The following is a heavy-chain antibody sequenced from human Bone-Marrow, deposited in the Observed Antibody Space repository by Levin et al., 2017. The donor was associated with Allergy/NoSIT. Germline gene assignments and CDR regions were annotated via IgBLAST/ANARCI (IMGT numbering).Heavy chain of an antibody. Sequence: GESLKISCTVSGFTFGDYAMSWFRQAPGRGLEWVGFIGSKAYGGTTQYAASVQGRFTISRDESKGIAFLQMNSLKTEDTAVYYCTRGGRYFDSDWGQGTLVTVSS. CDR3: TRGGRYFDSD. CDR1: GFTFGDYA. V-gene: IGHV3-49*03. D-gene: IGHD3-9*01. J-gene: IGHJ4*02. CDR2: IGSKAYGGTT.